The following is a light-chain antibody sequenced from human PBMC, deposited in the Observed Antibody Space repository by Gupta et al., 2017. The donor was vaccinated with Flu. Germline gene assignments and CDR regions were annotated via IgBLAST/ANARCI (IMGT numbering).Light chain of an antibody. J-gene: IGKJ2*02. Sequence: VTLGQPASISCRSSQSRVHSNGNTYLHWFQQRPGQSPRRLIYKGSNRDSGVPDRFSGSGSGTDFTLNISRVEADDVGVYYCRQGKGWPCAFGQGTKLEI. CDR2: KGS. CDR1: QSRVHSNGNTY. V-gene: IGKV2-30*02. CDR3: RQGKGWPCA.